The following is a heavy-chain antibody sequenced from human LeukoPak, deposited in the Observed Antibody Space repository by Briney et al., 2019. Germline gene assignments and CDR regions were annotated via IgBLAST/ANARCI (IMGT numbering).Heavy chain of an antibody. J-gene: IGHJ4*02. Sequence: GGSLRLSCAASGFTVSSNYMSWVRQAPGKGLEWVSVIYSGGSTYYADSVKGRFTISRDNSKNTLYLQMNSLRAEDTAVYYCARHNYGDYAIDYWGQGTLVTVSS. CDR3: ARHNYGDYAIDY. CDR1: GFTVSSNY. CDR2: IYSGGST. D-gene: IGHD4-17*01. V-gene: IGHV3-53*01.